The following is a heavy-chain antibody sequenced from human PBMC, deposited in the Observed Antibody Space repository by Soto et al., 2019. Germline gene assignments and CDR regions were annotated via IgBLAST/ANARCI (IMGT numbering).Heavy chain of an antibody. V-gene: IGHV3-74*01. Sequence: EVQLVESEGGLVQRGGSPRLSCAASGFTFNYYWMHWVRQAPGQGLVWVSHIHSDGSTTTYADSVKGRFTISRDNAKNTLYLQMNSLRAEDTAVYYCVRGDKGGFDPWGQGTTVTVSS. CDR1: GFTFNYYW. CDR2: IHSDGSTT. CDR3: VRGDKGGFDP. D-gene: IGHD2-21*02. J-gene: IGHJ3*01.